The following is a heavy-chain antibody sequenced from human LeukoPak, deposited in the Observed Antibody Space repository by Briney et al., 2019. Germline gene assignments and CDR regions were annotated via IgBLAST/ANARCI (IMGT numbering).Heavy chain of an antibody. CDR1: GFPFRSYD. D-gene: IGHD1-26*01. Sequence: PGGSLRLSCAASGFPFRSYDFHWVRQATGKGLEWVSGIGTAGDTYYPGSVKGRFTISRDTAKSSLYLQMNSLRAEDTAFYYCARESGNYFDFDYWGQGTLVTVSS. CDR3: ARESGNYFDFDY. J-gene: IGHJ4*02. V-gene: IGHV3-13*04. CDR2: IGTAGDT.